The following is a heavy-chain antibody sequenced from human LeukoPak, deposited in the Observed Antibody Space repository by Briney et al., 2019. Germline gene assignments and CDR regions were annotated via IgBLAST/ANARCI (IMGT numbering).Heavy chain of an antibody. CDR3: AKDQEAYCGGDCSFDY. CDR1: GFTFSSYG. J-gene: IGHJ4*02. CDR2: ISGSGGST. D-gene: IGHD2-21*02. Sequence: GGTLRLSCAASGFTFSSYGMSWVRQAPGKGLESVSAISGSGGSTYYADSVKGRFTISRDNSKNTLYLQMNSLRAGDTAVYYCAKDQEAYCGGDCSFDYWGQGTLVTVSS. V-gene: IGHV3-23*01.